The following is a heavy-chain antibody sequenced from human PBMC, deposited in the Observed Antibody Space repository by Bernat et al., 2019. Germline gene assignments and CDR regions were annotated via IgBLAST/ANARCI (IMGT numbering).Heavy chain of an antibody. D-gene: IGHD1-1*01. V-gene: IGHV3-49*04. Sequence: EVQLVESGGLLVLPGWSLRLSCIVSGFPIGAYAMTWVRQAPGKGLAWVGRVRSKAFDETREDGASVKGRLTISRDDSKSIAYLQMSELKTEDTAVYYCTRGRTTPGTKYYFDAWGQGTLVTVSS. J-gene: IGHJ4*02. CDR1: GFPIGAYA. CDR3: TRGRTTPGTKYYFDA. CDR2: VRSKAFDETR.